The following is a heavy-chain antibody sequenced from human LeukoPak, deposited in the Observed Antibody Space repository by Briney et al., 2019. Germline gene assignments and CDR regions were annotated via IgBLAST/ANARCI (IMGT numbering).Heavy chain of an antibody. CDR1: GGSISSYY. J-gene: IGHJ4*02. Sequence: SETLSLTCTVSGGSISSYYWNWIRQPPGKGLEWIGYIHYIGSTNYNPSLKSRVTISVDTSKNQFSLKVSSVTAADTAVYYCARDVLPQDYWGQGTLVTVSS. CDR3: ARDVLPQDY. V-gene: IGHV4-59*01. CDR2: IHYIGST. D-gene: IGHD2-15*01.